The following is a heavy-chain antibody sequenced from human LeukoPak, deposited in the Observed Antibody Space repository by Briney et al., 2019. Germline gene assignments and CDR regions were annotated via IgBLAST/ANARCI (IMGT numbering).Heavy chain of an antibody. CDR3: ARGVGATDPPIDY. D-gene: IGHD1-26*01. J-gene: IGHJ4*02. Sequence: ASVKVSCKASGYTFTGYYMHWVRQAPGQGLEWMGWINPNSGGTNYAQKLQGRVTTTTDTSTSTAYMELRSLRSDDTAVYYCARGVGATDPPIDYWGQGTLVTVSS. CDR1: GYTFTGYY. V-gene: IGHV1-2*02. CDR2: INPNSGGT.